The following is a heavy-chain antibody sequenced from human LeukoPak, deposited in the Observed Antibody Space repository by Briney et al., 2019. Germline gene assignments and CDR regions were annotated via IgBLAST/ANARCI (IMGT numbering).Heavy chain of an antibody. CDR3: ARVSIYDSSGYYHFDY. J-gene: IGHJ4*02. Sequence: ASVEVSCKASGYTFTSYDINWVRQATGQGLEWMGWMNPNSGNTGYAQKFQGRVTMTRNTSISTAYMELSSPRSEDTAVYYCARVSIYDSSGYYHFDYWGQGTLVTVSS. CDR1: GYTFTSYD. V-gene: IGHV1-8*01. D-gene: IGHD3-22*01. CDR2: MNPNSGNT.